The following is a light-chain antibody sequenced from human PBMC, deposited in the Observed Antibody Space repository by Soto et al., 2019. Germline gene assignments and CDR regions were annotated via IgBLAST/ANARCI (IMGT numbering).Light chain of an antibody. CDR3: SSYAGRYTFAV. J-gene: IGLJ3*02. Sequence: QSALTQPRSVSGSPGQSVTISCTGTSSDVGGHNYVSWYQQHPGKAPKLIIYDVTKRPSGVPDRFSGSKSGNTASLTISGPQTEDGAVYYCSSYAGRYTFAVYGGGTKLPAL. CDR2: DVT. CDR1: SSDVGGHNY. V-gene: IGLV2-11*01.